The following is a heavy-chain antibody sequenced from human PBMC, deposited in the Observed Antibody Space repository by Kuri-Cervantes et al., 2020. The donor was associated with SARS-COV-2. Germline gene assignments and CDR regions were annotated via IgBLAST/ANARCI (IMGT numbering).Heavy chain of an antibody. Sequence: ETLSLTYAASGFTFSSYWMSWVRQAPGKGLEWVANIKQDGSEKYYVDSVKGRFTISRDNAKNSLYLQMNSLRAEDTAVYYCAKASLVGYYYYYMDVWGKGTTVTVSS. CDR2: IKQDGSEK. CDR3: AKASLVGYYYYYMDV. D-gene: IGHD1-26*01. V-gene: IGHV3-7*03. J-gene: IGHJ6*03. CDR1: GFTFSSYW.